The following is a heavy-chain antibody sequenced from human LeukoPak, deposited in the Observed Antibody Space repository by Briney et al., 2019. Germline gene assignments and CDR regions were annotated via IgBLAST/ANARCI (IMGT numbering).Heavy chain of an antibody. CDR2: IIPILGIA. D-gene: IGHD5-18*01. V-gene: IGHV1-69*04. CDR3: AREAPRGYSYCYHYYGMDV. Sequence: GASVKVSCKASGGTFSSYAISWVRRAPGQGLEWMGRIIPILGIANYAQKFQGRVTITADKSTSTAYMELSSLRSEDTAVYYCAREAPRGYSYCYHYYGMDVWGQGTTVTVSS. CDR1: GGTFSSYA. J-gene: IGHJ6*02.